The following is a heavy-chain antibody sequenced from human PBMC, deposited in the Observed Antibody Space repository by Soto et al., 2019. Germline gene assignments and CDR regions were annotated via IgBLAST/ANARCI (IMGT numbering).Heavy chain of an antibody. CDR2: ISSSGTTR. J-gene: IGHJ4*02. Sequence: PGGSLRLSCAASGFTFSDYYINWIRQAPGKGLEWVSYISSSGTTRYYADSVKGRFTISRDNAKNSLFLQMNSLRAEDTAMYYCTRGAGYDYIWGQGTLVTVSS. D-gene: IGHD5-12*01. CDR1: GFTFSDYY. CDR3: TRGAGYDYI. V-gene: IGHV3-11*01.